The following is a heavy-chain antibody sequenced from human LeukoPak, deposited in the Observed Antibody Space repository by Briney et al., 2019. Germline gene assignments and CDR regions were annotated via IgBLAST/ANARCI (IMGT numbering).Heavy chain of an antibody. V-gene: IGHV4-59*01. CDR2: IYYSGST. J-gene: IGHJ2*01. CDR1: GGSLSSYY. Sequence: SETLSLTRTVSGGSLSSYYWSWIRQPPGKGLEWIGYIYYSGSTTYNPSLRSRVTISVDTSKNQFPLKLSSVTAADTAVYYCARVFYFGSGTFDLWGRGTLVTVSS. CDR3: ARVFYFGSGTFDL. D-gene: IGHD3-10*01.